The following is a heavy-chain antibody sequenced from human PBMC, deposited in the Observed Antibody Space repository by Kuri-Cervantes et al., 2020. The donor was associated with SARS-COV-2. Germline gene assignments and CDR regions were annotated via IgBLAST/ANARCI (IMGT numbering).Heavy chain of an antibody. J-gene: IGHJ4*01. V-gene: IGHV4-59*11. CDR1: GASITHHY. CDR2: VHNSGST. Sequence: GSLRLSCTVSGASITHHYWSWMRQPPGKGLEWIGYVHNSGSTSFSPSLRSRVTMSIDTSMSQFSLKLYSVTAEDTAIYYCAGASFGLVGACDYWGHGTLVTVSS. CDR3: AGASFGLVGACDY. D-gene: IGHD3/OR15-3a*01.